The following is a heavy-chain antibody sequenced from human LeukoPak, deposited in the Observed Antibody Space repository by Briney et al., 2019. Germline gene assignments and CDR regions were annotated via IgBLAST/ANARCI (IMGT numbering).Heavy chain of an antibody. CDR2: IRYDGSNK. CDR3: VRDRRFPDDVFDI. CDR1: GFTFSSYG. Sequence: GGSLRLSCAASGFTFSSYGMHWVRQAPGKGLEWVAFIRYDGSNKYYADSVKGRFTISRDNSKSTLYLQMNSLRAEDTALYYCVRDRRFPDDVFDIWGQGTMVTVSS. V-gene: IGHV3-30*02. J-gene: IGHJ3*02. D-gene: IGHD2-21*01.